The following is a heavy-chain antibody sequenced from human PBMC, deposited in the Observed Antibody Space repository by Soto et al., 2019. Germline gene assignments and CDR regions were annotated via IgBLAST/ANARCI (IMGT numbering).Heavy chain of an antibody. V-gene: IGHV3-9*01. CDR2: ISWNSVRI. D-gene: IGHD5-18*01. Sequence: DVELVESGGGLVQPGRSLRLSCAASGFTFDSFAMQWIRQVPGKGLEWVSSISWNSVRIYYAASVKGRFTISRDNARKSLYLQMNSLRTEDTALYYCAGSRSLNGYYDYWGQGTLVTVSS. CDR3: AGSRSLNGYYDY. J-gene: IGHJ4*02. CDR1: GFTFDSFA.